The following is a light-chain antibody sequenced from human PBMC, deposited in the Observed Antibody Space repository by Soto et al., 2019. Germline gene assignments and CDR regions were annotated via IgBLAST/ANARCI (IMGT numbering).Light chain of an antibody. CDR1: QSVSSSY. Sequence: IVLSQSPGTLSLSPGERATLSCRASQSVSSSYLAWYQQKPGQAPRLLIYGASSRATGIPDRFSGSGSGTDFTLTISRLEPEDFAVYYCQQYGSSPRITFGQGTRLEI. CDR3: QQYGSSPRIT. J-gene: IGKJ5*01. V-gene: IGKV3-20*01. CDR2: GAS.